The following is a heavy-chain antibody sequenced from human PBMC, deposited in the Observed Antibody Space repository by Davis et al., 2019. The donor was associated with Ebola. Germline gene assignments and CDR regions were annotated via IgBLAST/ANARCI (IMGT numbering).Heavy chain of an antibody. CDR3: ARGSQWLGPDY. J-gene: IGHJ4*02. CDR2: IYYSGTT. CDR1: GGSFSGYY. D-gene: IGHD6-19*01. V-gene: IGHV4-59*01. Sequence: GSLRLSCAVYGGSFSGYYWSWVRQPPGKGLEWVGYIYYSGTTHYNPSLRGRVTISVDTSKKHFSLKLGSVTAADTAVYYCARGSQWLGPDYWGQGTLVTVSS.